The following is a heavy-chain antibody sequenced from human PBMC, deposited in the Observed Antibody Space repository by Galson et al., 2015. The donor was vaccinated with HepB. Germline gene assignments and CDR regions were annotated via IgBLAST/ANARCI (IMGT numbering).Heavy chain of an antibody. V-gene: IGHV3-30*03. D-gene: IGHD2-8*02. Sequence: SLRLSCAASGVTFSTYGMHWVRQAQGKGPEWVADISHDGSNKYYADSVKGRFTISRDNSKNTLYLQLNSLIPEDTAVYYCARDGKSLVGGWFDPWGQGTLVTVSS. CDR3: ARDGKSLVGGWFDP. CDR2: ISHDGSNK. J-gene: IGHJ5*02. CDR1: GVTFSTYG.